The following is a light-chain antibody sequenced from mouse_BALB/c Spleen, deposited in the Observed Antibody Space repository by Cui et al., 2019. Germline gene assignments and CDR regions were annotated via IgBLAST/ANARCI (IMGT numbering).Light chain of an antibody. CDR2: RAN. V-gene: IGKV14-111*01. CDR1: QDINSY. J-gene: IGKJ5*01. Sequence: DIKMTQSPYSIYASLGERVTITCKASQDINSYLSWFQQKPGKSPKTLIYRANRLVDGVPSRFSGSGSGQDYSLTISSLEYEDMGIYYCLQYDEFPLTFGAGTKLELK. CDR3: LQYDEFPLT.